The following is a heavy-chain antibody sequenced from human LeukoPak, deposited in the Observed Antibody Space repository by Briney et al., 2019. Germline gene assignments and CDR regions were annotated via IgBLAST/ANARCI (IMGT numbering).Heavy chain of an antibody. CDR2: MNPNSGNT. V-gene: IGHV1-8*01. CDR3: ARDVAGAAGGNTPLYSSSWYYGILGQYYYYYYGMDV. J-gene: IGHJ6*02. Sequence: ASVKVSCKASGYTFTSYDINWVRQATGQGLEWMGWMNPNSGNTGYAQKFQGRVTMTRNTSISTAYMELSSLRPEDTAVYYCARDVAGAAGGNTPLYSSSWYYGILGQYYYYYYGMDVWGQGTTVTVSS. D-gene: IGHD6-13*01. CDR1: GYTFTSYD.